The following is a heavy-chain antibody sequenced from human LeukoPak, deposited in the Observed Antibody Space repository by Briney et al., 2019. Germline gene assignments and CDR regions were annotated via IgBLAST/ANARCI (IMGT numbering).Heavy chain of an antibody. Sequence: SETLSLTCTVSGGSISSSSYYWGWIRQPPGKGLEWIGSIYYSGSTYYNPSLKSRVPISVDTSKNQFSLKLSSVTAADTAVYYCARASYSYDINGWVPFDYWGQGTLVTVSS. V-gene: IGHV4-39*07. CDR3: ARASYSYDINGWVPFDY. CDR2: IYYSGST. CDR1: GGSISSSSYY. D-gene: IGHD3-22*01. J-gene: IGHJ4*02.